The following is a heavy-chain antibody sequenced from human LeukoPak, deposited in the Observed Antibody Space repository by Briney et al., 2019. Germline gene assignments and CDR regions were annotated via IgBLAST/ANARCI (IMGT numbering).Heavy chain of an antibody. CDR1: GFTFSNYA. D-gene: IGHD6-19*01. Sequence: GGSLRLSCAASGFTFSNYAMSWVRQAPGKGLEWVSDIAGGGVSTYYTDSVRGWFTISRDNSKNTLYLQMNSLRDDDTAVYYCAKKRSSGPGDFDLWDRGTLVTVSS. CDR2: IAGGGVST. CDR3: AKKRSSGPGDFDL. J-gene: IGHJ2*01. V-gene: IGHV3-23*01.